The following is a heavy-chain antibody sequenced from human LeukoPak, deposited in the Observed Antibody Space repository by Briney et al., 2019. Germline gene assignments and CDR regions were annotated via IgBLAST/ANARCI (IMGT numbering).Heavy chain of an antibody. CDR1: GGSFSGYY. CDR2: INHSGST. V-gene: IGHV4-34*01. Sequence: SETLPLTCAVYGGSFSGYYWSWIRQPPGKGLEWIGEINHSGSTNYNPSLKSRVTISVDTSKNQFSLKLSSVTAADTAVYYCARGRGFDLWGQGTLVTVSS. CDR3: ARGRGFDL. J-gene: IGHJ5*02.